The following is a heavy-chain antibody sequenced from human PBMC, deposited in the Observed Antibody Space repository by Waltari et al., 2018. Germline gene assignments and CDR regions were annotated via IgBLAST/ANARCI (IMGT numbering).Heavy chain of an antibody. CDR2: VGHDGHTK. Sequence: QVQLWESGGGLVQPGRSLRLSCRASGFTFSNHGMQWVRQAPGKGLEWVVVVGHDGHTKYYGGSVEGRFTVTRDNSMNTMYLDMNSLRIDDTAIYYCAKEFGGAGSSYMSYFDSWGQGTLVAVSS. CDR1: GFTFSNHG. V-gene: IGHV3-33*03. J-gene: IGHJ4*02. CDR3: AKEFGGAGSSYMSYFDS. D-gene: IGHD3-10*01.